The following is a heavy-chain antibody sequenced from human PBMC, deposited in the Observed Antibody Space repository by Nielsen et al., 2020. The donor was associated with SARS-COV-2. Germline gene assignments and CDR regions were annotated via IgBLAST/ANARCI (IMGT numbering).Heavy chain of an antibody. V-gene: IGHV3-48*01. CDR1: GFTFSSYS. J-gene: IGHJ4*02. CDR3: AKYAARGSQYFDY. CDR2: ISSSSSTI. D-gene: IGHD2-8*01. Sequence: GESLKISCAASGFTFSSYSMNWVRQAPGKGLEWVSYISSSSSTIYYADSVKGRFTISRDNAKNSLYLQMNSLRAEDTAVYYCAKYAARGSQYFDYWGQGTLVTVSS.